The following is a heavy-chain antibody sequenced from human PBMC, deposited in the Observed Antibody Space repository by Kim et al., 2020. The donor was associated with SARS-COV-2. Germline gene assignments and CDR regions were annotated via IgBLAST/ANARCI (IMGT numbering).Heavy chain of an antibody. CDR2: IYSGGST. Sequence: VGSLRLSCAASGFTVSSNYMSWVRQAPGKGLEWFSVIYSGGSTYYADSVKGRFTISRDNSKNTLYLQMNSLRAEDTAVYYCASGGYSYGIRIFDYWGQGTLVTVSS. CDR3: ASGGYSYGIRIFDY. J-gene: IGHJ4*02. V-gene: IGHV3-53*01. CDR1: GFTVSSNY. D-gene: IGHD5-18*01.